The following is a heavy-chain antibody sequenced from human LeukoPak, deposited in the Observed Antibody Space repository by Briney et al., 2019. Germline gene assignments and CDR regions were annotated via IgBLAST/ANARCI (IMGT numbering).Heavy chain of an antibody. V-gene: IGHV3-11*01. Sequence: GGSLRLSCAASGFTFSDYYMSWIRQAPGKGLEWVSYISSSGSTIYYADSVKGRFTVSRDNAKNSLYLQMNSLRAEDTAVYYCARDLIGIAAAAPDYWGQGTLVTVSS. J-gene: IGHJ4*02. CDR2: ISSSGSTI. CDR1: GFTFSDYY. CDR3: ARDLIGIAAAAPDY. D-gene: IGHD6-13*01.